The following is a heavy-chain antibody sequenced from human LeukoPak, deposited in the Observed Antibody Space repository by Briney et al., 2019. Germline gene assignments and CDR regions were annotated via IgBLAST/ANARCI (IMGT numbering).Heavy chain of an antibody. Sequence: GGSLRLSCAASGFTFDDYGMSWVRQAPGKGLEWVSGINWNGGSTGYADSVKGRFTISRDNAKNSLYLQMNSLRAEDTALYYCARPTPPVIYDFLPVYNIPKYYFNYGAREPLVTVSS. CDR1: GFTFDDYG. CDR3: ARPTPPVIYDFLPVYNIPKYYFNY. J-gene: IGHJ4*02. V-gene: IGHV3-20*04. D-gene: IGHD3-3*01. CDR2: INWNGGST.